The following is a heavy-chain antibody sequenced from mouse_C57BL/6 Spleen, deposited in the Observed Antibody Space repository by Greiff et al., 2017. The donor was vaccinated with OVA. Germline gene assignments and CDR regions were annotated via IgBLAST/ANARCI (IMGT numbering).Heavy chain of an antibody. J-gene: IGHJ4*01. CDR3: ANDYETGDYYAMDY. V-gene: IGHV1-7*01. D-gene: IGHD2-4*01. CDR2: INPSSGYT. CDR1: GYTFTSYW. Sequence: VQGVESGAELAKPGASVKLSCKASGYTFTSYWMHWVKQRPGKGLEWIGYINPSSGYTKYNQKFKDKATLTADKSSSTAYMQLSSLTYEDSAVYYCANDYETGDYYAMDYWGQGTSVTVSS.